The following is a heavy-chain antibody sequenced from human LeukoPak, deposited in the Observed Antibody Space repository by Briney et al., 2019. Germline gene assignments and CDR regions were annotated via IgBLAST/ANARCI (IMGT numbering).Heavy chain of an antibody. D-gene: IGHD2-2*02. V-gene: IGHV3-13*01. Sequence: GGSLRLSCAASGFTFSTHDMHWVRQVIGKGLKCVSSIGTVDDTYYPDSVKGRFTIYRENSKNTLYVQMNSLRAADTAKYYCAKASRRHCGTTICYTLDYWGQGTLVSVSS. CDR2: IGTVDDT. CDR1: GFTFSTHD. J-gene: IGHJ4*02. CDR3: AKASRRHCGTTICYTLDY.